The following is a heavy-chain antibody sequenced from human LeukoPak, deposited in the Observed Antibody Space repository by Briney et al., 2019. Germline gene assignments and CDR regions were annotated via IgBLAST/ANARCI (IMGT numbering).Heavy chain of an antibody. CDR3: AKDKGYSSSWYSAFDI. V-gene: IGHV3-9*01. CDR2: ISWNSGSI. J-gene: IGHJ3*02. CDR1: GFTFDDYA. Sequence: PGGSLRLSCAASGFTFDDYAMHWVRQAPGKGLGWVSGISWNSGSIGYADSVKGRFTISRDNAKNSLYLQMNSLRAEDTALYYCAKDKGYSSSWYSAFDIWGQGTMVTVSS. D-gene: IGHD6-13*01.